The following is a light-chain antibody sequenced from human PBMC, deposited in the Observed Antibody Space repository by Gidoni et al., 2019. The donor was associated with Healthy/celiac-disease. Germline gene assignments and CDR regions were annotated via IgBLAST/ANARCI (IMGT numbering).Light chain of an antibody. CDR2: GAS. V-gene: IGKV3-20*01. J-gene: IGKJ2*01. CDR3: QQYGSSPPRYT. Sequence: DIVLTQSPGPLSLSPGERATLSCRASQSVSSSYLAWYQQKPGQAPRLLIYGASSRATGIPDRFSGSGSGTDFTLTISRLEPEDFAVYYCQQYGSSPPRYTFGQGTKLEIK. CDR1: QSVSSSY.